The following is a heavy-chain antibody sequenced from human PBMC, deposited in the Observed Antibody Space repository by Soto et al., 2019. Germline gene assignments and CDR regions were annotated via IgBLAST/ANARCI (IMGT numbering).Heavy chain of an antibody. D-gene: IGHD3-10*01. V-gene: IGHV4-4*02. Sequence: QVQLQESGPGLVKPSGTLSLTCAVSGGSISSSNWWSWVRQPPGKGLEWIGESYHSGSTNSNPSLAGRVTIPVDQPRAPFSLLWSYVTAADTAVYYCARRWGEGRVADWGQGTLVPVSS. CDR1: GGSISSSNW. J-gene: IGHJ4*02. CDR2: SYHSGST. CDR3: ARRWGEGRVAD.